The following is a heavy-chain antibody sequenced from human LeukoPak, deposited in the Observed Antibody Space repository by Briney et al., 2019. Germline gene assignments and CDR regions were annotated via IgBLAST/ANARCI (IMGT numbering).Heavy chain of an antibody. CDR1: GFTFSSYA. D-gene: IGHD2/OR15-2a*01. CDR3: ASYFPGGEDAFDI. Sequence: GGSLRLSCAASGFTFSSYAMSWVRQAPGKGLEWVSAISGSGGSTYYADSVKGRFTISRDNAKNSLYLQMNSLRAEDTAVYYCASYFPGGEDAFDIWGQGTMVTVSS. CDR2: ISGSGGST. J-gene: IGHJ3*02. V-gene: IGHV3-23*01.